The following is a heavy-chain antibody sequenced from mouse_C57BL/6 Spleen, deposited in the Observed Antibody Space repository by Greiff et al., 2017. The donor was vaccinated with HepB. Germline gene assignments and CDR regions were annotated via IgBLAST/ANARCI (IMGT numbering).Heavy chain of an antibody. Sequence: QVQLQQSGPELVKPGASVKISCKASGYAFSSSWMNWVKQRPGKGLEWIGRIYPGDGDTNYNGKFKGKATLTADKSSSTAYMQLSSLTSEDSAVYFCARAHTVVADYWGQGTTLTVSS. J-gene: IGHJ2*01. CDR1: GYAFSSSW. V-gene: IGHV1-82*01. D-gene: IGHD1-1*01. CDR3: ARAHTVVADY. CDR2: IYPGDGDT.